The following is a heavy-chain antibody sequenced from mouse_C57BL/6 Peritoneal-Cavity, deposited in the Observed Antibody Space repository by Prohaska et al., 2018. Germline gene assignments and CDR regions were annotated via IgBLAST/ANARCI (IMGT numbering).Heavy chain of an antibody. CDR3: MRSRGDY. CDR2: INAAVSAI. CDR1: GFTSSGFW. V-gene: IGHV11-2*01. Sequence: EVQLLETGGGLVQPGGSRGLSCEGSGFTSSGFWMSWVRQTPGKTLECIGDINAAVSAINYAPSIKDRFTIFRDNDKSTLYLQLCTVLSEDTATYFFMRSRGDYWGQGTTLTVSS. J-gene: IGHJ2*01.